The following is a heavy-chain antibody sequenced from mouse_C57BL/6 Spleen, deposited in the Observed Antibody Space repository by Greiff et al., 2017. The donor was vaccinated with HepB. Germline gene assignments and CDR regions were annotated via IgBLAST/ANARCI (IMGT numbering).Heavy chain of an antibody. Sequence: QVTLKESGPGILQPSQTLSLTCSFSGFSLSTFGMGVGWLRQPSGKGLEWLAHIWWDDDKYYTPALKSRLTISKITSKNQVFLTIANVDTADTAKYYCARSGYYGSSPFACWGHGTLVTVAA. V-gene: IGHV8-8*01. CDR3: ARSGYYGSSPFAC. J-gene: IGHJ3*01. CDR1: GFSLSTFGMG. CDR2: IWWDDDK. D-gene: IGHD1-1*01.